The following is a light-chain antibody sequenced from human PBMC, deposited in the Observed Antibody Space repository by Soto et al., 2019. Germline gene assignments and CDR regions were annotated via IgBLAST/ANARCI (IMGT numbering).Light chain of an antibody. CDR3: QQYGTSQIT. CDR1: QSIITY. Sequence: IVLTQSPGTLSLSPGERASLSCRASQSIITYLAWYQQKPNQDPRLLIYGASSRATGIPDRVTGSGSGTDFTLTISRLEPEDFAVYYCQQYGTSQITFGQGTRLDIK. J-gene: IGKJ5*01. CDR2: GAS. V-gene: IGKV3-20*01.